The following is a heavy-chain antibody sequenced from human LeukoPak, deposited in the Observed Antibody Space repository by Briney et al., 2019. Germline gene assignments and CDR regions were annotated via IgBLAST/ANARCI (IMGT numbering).Heavy chain of an antibody. D-gene: IGHD4-17*01. V-gene: IGHV5-51*01. J-gene: IGHJ4*02. Sequence: GESLKISCQDSGFTLTNYWIGWVRQMPGKGLEWMGIIHSTDSHAKYSPSFQGQVTISVDKSISTAYLQWRGLKASDTAMYYCAGARHGDFRWDYWGQGTWSPSPQ. CDR3: AGARHGDFRWDY. CDR2: IHSTDSHA. CDR1: GFTLTNYW.